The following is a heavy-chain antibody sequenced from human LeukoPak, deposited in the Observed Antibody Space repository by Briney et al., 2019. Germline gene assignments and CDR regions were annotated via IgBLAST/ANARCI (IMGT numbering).Heavy chain of an antibody. CDR3: AKALVRGYSYGYLADY. D-gene: IGHD5-18*01. Sequence: GGSLRLSCAASGFTFSSYSMNWVRQAPGKGLEWVSYISSSSSTIYYADSVKGRFTISRDNAKNSLYLQMNSLRAEDTAVYYCAKALVRGYSYGYLADYWGQGTLVAVSS. CDR1: GFTFSSYS. CDR2: ISSSSSTI. V-gene: IGHV3-48*01. J-gene: IGHJ4*02.